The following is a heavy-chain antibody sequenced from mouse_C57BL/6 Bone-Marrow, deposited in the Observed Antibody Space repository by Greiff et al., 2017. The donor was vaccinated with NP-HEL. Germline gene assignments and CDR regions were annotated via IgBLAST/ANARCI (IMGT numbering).Heavy chain of an antibody. CDR3: THTTVVPFYLYFDV. Sequence: EVKLVESGGGLVQPGGSMKLSCVASGFTFSNYWMNWVRQSPEKGLEWVAQIRVKSDNYAKHYAESVKGRFTISRDDSKSNIYLQMNNLRAEDTGIYYCTHTTVVPFYLYFDVWGTGTTVTVSS. CDR2: IRVKSDNYAK. D-gene: IGHD1-1*01. V-gene: IGHV6-3*01. CDR1: GFTFSNYW. J-gene: IGHJ1*03.